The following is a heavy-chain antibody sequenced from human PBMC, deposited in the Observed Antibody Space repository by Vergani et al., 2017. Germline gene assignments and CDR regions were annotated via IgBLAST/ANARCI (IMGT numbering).Heavy chain of an antibody. V-gene: IGHV3-11*04. Sequence: LEESGGGSVKPGGSLRLSCAASGFKFSDHYMSWIRQAPGKGLEWVSHISPGASTVSYTDSVTGRFTVSRDNDNNSLTLDMTTLRLEDTAVYYFAKNPGISTTRHYYAMDVWGKGTTVTVSS. CDR3: AKNPGISTTRHYYAMDV. D-gene: IGHD6-13*01. J-gene: IGHJ6*04. CDR2: ISPGASTV. CDR1: GFKFSDHY.